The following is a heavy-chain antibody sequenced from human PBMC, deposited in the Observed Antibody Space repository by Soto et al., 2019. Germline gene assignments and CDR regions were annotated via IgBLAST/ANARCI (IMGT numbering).Heavy chain of an antibody. Sequence: SETLSLTCTVSGGSVISCGYFWSWIRQPPGKGLEWIGYISYSGSTKYNPSLESRVTISVDTSKTQFSLDLNSVTAADTAVYYCARGPSGDKVDYWGQGILVSVSS. V-gene: IGHV4-61*08. J-gene: IGHJ4*02. CDR3: ARGPSGDKVDY. CDR1: GGSVISCGYF. D-gene: IGHD7-27*01. CDR2: ISYSGST.